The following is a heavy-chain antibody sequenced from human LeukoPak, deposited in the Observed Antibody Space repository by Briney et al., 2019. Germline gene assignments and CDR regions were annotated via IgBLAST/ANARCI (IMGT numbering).Heavy chain of an antibody. CDR1: GDSISSSSCY. CDR2: IFYSGST. CDR3: ATQILLCHYY. J-gene: IGHJ4*02. Sequence: SETLSLTCNVSGDSISSSSCYWDWIRQTPGTGLEWIGSIFYSGSTSYNPSLKSRLTISVDTSKDQFSLRLSSVTAADTAVYYCATQILLCHYYWGQGTLVTVSS. D-gene: IGHD2-15*01. V-gene: IGHV4-39*01.